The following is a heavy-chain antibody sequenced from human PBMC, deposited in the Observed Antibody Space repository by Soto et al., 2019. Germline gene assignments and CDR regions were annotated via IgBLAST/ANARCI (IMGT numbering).Heavy chain of an antibody. D-gene: IGHD3-3*01. CDR3: ARCRSPIFGVVTLSSKYYYYYGMDV. CDR2: ISSSSSYI. Sequence: GGSLRLSCAASGFTFSSYSMNWVRQAPGKGLEWVSSISSSSSYIYYADSVKGRFTISRDNAKNSLYLQMNSLRAEDTAVYYCARCRSPIFGVVTLSSKYYYYYGMDVWGQGTTVTVSS. J-gene: IGHJ6*02. V-gene: IGHV3-21*01. CDR1: GFTFSSYS.